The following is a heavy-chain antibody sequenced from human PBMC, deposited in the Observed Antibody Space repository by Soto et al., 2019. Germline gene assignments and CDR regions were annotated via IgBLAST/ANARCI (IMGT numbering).Heavy chain of an antibody. CDR3: ARALFGDCSSTSCFPFGY. J-gene: IGHJ4*02. CDR1: GYTFTGYY. CDR2: INPNSGGT. Sequence: ASVKVSCKASGYTFTGYYIHWVRQAPGQGLEWMGWINPNSGGTNYAQKFQGWVTMTRDTSISTAYMELSRLRSDDTAVYYCARALFGDCSSTSCFPFGYWGQGTLVKVYS. V-gene: IGHV1-2*04. D-gene: IGHD2-2*03.